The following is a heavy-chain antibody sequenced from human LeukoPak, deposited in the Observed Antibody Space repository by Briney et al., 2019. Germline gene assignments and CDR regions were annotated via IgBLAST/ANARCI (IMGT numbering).Heavy chain of an antibody. Sequence: SETLSLTCTVSGGSISSSSYYWGWIRQPPGKGLEWIGSIYYNGSTYYNPSLKSRVTISVDTSKNQFSLKLSSVTAADTAVYYCARQVVRLPYFDYWGQGTLVTVSS. J-gene: IGHJ4*02. CDR3: ARQVVRLPYFDY. CDR2: IYYNGST. V-gene: IGHV4-39*01. D-gene: IGHD3-22*01. CDR1: GGSISSSSYY.